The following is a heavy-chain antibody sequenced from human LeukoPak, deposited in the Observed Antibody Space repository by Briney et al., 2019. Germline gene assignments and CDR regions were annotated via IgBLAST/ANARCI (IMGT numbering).Heavy chain of an antibody. CDR1: GGSISSYY. D-gene: IGHD3-9*01. CDR2: IYCSGST. V-gene: IGHV4-59*01. J-gene: IGHJ4*02. Sequence: PSETLSLTCTVSGGSISSYYWSWIRQPPGKGLEWIGYIYCSGSTNYNPSLKSRVTVSVDTSKNQFSLKLSSVTAADTAVYYCASYHARYQRGPFDYWGQGTLVTVSS. CDR3: ASYHARYQRGPFDY.